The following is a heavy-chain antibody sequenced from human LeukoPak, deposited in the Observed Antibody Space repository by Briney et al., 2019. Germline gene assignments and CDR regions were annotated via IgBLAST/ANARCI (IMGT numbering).Heavy chain of an antibody. D-gene: IGHD5-24*01. V-gene: IGHV3-33*01. J-gene: IGHJ3*02. Sequence: GGSLRLSCAASGFNFSSYGMHWVRQAPGKGLEWVAVTWYDGSNKYYADSVRGRFTISRDNSKNTLYLQMNSLRAEDTAVYYCARDSKDGYRASGAFDIWGQGTMVTVSS. CDR2: TWYDGSNK. CDR1: GFNFSSYG. CDR3: ARDSKDGYRASGAFDI.